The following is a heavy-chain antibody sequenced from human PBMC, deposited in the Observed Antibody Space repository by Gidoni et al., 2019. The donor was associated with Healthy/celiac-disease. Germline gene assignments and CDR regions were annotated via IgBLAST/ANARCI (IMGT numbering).Heavy chain of an antibody. CDR2: LYPGHSYP. D-gene: IGHD6-13*01. Sequence: EVQLVQSGAEVKKPGECLQISSKGSGYSLTRYWIGWVRQMPGKGLEWMGILYPGHSYPSYLPSFQCQVTISAATSISTAYLQWSSLKASDPAIYYCARLAAAGSHAFDIWGQGTMVTVSS. CDR3: ARLAAAGSHAFDI. V-gene: IGHV5-51*01. J-gene: IGHJ3*02. CDR1: GYSLTRYW.